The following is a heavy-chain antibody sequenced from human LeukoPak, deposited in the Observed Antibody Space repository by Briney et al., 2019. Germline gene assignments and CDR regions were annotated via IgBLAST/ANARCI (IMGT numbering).Heavy chain of an antibody. CDR3: ARALKSSGWYGDWFDP. CDR1: GFNLSDYY. Sequence: GGSLRLSCVACGFNLSDYYMNWIRQAPGRGLEWVSYISGSGSDLYYADSVKGRFTISRDNSKNTLYLQMNSLRAEDTAVYYCARALKSSGWYGDWFDPWGQGTLVTVSS. D-gene: IGHD6-19*01. J-gene: IGHJ5*02. V-gene: IGHV3-11*01. CDR2: ISGSGSDL.